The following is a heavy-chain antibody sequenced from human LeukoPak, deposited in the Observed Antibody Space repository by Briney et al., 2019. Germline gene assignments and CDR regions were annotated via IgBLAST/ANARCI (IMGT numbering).Heavy chain of an antibody. CDR3: ARRPESPITGFDF. CDR1: GYSVSSAYY. D-gene: IGHD1-14*01. Sequence: SETLSLTCAVSGYSVSSAYYWAWIRQPPGAGLEWIGSIYPSGTTYYKSSLRSRLFISMDASKNQFSLRLSSVTAADSAIYYCARRPESPITGFDFWGRGALVVVSS. CDR2: IYPSGTT. J-gene: IGHJ4*02. V-gene: IGHV4-38-2*01.